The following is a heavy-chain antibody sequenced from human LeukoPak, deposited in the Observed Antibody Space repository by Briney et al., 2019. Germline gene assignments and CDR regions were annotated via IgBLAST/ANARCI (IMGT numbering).Heavy chain of an antibody. J-gene: IGHJ4*02. D-gene: IGHD3-16*01. V-gene: IGHV3-23*01. CDR2: ISGSGGST. CDR3: AKGGLKGPTWY. CDR1: GFTFSSYA. Sequence: GGSLRLSCAASGFTFSSYAMSWVRQAPGKGLEWVSAISGSGGSTYYADSVKGRFTISRDNSENTLYLQMNSLRAEDTAVYYCAKGGLKGPTWYWGQGTLVTVSS.